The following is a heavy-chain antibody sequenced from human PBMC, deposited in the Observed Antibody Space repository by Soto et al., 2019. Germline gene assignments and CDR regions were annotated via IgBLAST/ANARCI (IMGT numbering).Heavy chain of an antibody. Sequence: GGSLRLSCAASGFTFSSYGMHWVRQAPGKGLEWVAVISYDGSNKYYADSVKGRFTISRDNSKNTLYLQMNSLRAEDTAVYYCAKDVFGTRYQGPDYWGQGTLVTVSS. J-gene: IGHJ4*02. V-gene: IGHV3-30*18. D-gene: IGHD2-2*01. CDR1: GFTFSSYG. CDR2: ISYDGSNK. CDR3: AKDVFGTRYQGPDY.